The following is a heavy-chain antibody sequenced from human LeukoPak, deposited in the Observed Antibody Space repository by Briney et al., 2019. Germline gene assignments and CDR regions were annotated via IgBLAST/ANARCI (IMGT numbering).Heavy chain of an antibody. V-gene: IGHV4-61*02. D-gene: IGHD1-1*01. J-gene: IGHJ4*02. Sequence: SQTLSLTCTVSGGSISSGSYYWSWIRQPAGKGLEWIGRIYTSGSTNYNPSLKSRVTISVDTSKNQFSLKLSSVTAADTAVYYCARETAELGRSFDYWAQGALVTVSS. CDR1: GGSISSGSYY. CDR2: IYTSGST. CDR3: ARETAELGRSFDY.